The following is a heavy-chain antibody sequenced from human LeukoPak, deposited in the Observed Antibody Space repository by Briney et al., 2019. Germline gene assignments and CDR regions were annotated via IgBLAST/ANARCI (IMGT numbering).Heavy chain of an antibody. D-gene: IGHD1-26*01. CDR2: VSYDGNRK. CDR1: GFTFSNFA. Sequence: GGSLRLSCVASGFTFSNFAIHWVRQAPGKGLEWVTIVSYDGNRKYYADSVRGRFTVSRDNPKNTLHLEMNSLRVEDTAVYYCARDMRGREAGATISDYWGQGTLVTVSS. CDR3: ARDMRGREAGATISDY. V-gene: IGHV3-30-3*01. J-gene: IGHJ4*02.